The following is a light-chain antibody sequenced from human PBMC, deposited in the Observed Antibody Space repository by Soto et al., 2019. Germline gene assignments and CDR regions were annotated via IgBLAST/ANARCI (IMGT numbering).Light chain of an antibody. Sequence: DIQMTQSPYTLSATVGDRVTITCRASQSISTWLAWYQQKPGKAPKLLIYDASSLEVGVPSRFSGSGSRTEFTLTISSLQPDDYGTYYCQQYYNFRTFGQGTKVDIK. CDR1: QSISTW. V-gene: IGKV1-5*01. CDR2: DAS. CDR3: QQYYNFRT. J-gene: IGKJ1*01.